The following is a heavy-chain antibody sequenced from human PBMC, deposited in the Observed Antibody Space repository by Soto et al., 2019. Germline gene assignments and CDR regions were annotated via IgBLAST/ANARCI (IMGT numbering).Heavy chain of an antibody. D-gene: IGHD1-20*01. V-gene: IGHV3-21*04. CDR1: GFAFSSYS. CDR3: AGRHTGIIDSQRGGIDN. Sequence: EVQLVESGGGLVKPGGSLRLSCAASGFAFSSYSMNWVRQAPGKGVEWVSSISSTATFIYYGDTRKGRFTVSRDNAQSPLELQISNLRAEDSAMYYCAGRHTGIIDSQRGGIDNWGPRSLVTVSS. CDR2: ISSTATFI. J-gene: IGHJ4*02.